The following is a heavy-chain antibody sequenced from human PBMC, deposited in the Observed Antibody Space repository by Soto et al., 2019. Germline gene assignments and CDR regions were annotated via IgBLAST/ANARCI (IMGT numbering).Heavy chain of an antibody. Sequence: SETLSLTCAVYGDSFSDYYWSWIRQAPGKGLEWIGEINHSGNTNYSPSLKSRVTISGDTSKNQFSLRLTSVTAADSAIYYCARVRLVVVAAAFPQYYYHGMDVWGQGTTVT. V-gene: IGHV4-34*01. CDR2: INHSGNT. D-gene: IGHD2-15*01. CDR1: GDSFSDYY. CDR3: ARVRLVVVAAAFPQYYYHGMDV. J-gene: IGHJ6*02.